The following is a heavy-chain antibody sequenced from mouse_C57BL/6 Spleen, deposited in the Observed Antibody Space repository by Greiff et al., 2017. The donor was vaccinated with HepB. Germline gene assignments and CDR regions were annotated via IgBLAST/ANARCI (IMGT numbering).Heavy chain of an antibody. CDR3: AREGVDYDEADAMDY. Sequence: DVKLVESGGGLVKPGGSLKLSCAASGFTFSDYGMHWVRQAPEKGLEWVAYISSGSSTIYYADTVKGRFTISRDNAKNTLFLQMTSLRSEDTAMYYCAREGVDYDEADAMDYWGQGTSVTVSS. V-gene: IGHV5-17*01. D-gene: IGHD2-4*01. CDR1: GFTFSDYG. J-gene: IGHJ4*01. CDR2: ISSGSSTI.